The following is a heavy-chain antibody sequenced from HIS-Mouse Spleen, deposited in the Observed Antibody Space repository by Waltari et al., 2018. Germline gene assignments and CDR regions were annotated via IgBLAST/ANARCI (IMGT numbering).Heavy chain of an antibody. D-gene: IGHD1-26*01. Sequence: QVQLVQSGAEVKKPGASVKVSCKASGYTFTSYGISWVRQAPAQGLEWMGWISAYNGNTNYAQKLQGRVTMTTDTSTSTAYMELRSLRSDDTAVYYCARDGRHSGSYNEEDYFDYWGQGTLVTVSS. CDR3: ARDGRHSGSYNEEDYFDY. CDR2: ISAYNGNT. J-gene: IGHJ4*02. CDR1: GYTFTSYG. V-gene: IGHV1-18*01.